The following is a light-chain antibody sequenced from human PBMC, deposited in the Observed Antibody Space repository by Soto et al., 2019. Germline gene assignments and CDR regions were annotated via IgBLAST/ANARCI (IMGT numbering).Light chain of an antibody. CDR1: SSDVGGYNY. CDR2: EVS. J-gene: IGLJ3*02. V-gene: IGLV2-14*01. Sequence: QSALTQPASVSGSPGQSITISCTGTSSDVGGYNYVSGYQQHPGKAPKLMIYEVSNRPSGVSNRFSGSKSGNSASLTISGLQPEDEADYYCSSYTSSSTRVFGGGTKLTVL. CDR3: SSYTSSSTRV.